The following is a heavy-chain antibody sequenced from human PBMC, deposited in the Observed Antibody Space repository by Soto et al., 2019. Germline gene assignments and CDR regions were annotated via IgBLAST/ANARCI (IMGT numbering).Heavy chain of an antibody. CDR3: ATSGSSWNLFDY. D-gene: IGHD6-13*01. V-gene: IGHV2-5*01. CDR1: GFSLSTSGVG. CDR2: IYWNDDK. Sequence: SGPTLVKPTQTLTLTCTFSGFSLSTSGVGVGWIRQPPGKALEWLALIYWNDDKRYSPSLKRRLTITKDTSKNQVVLTMTNIDTVDTSTYYCATSGSSWNLFDYWGQGTLVTVSS. J-gene: IGHJ4*02.